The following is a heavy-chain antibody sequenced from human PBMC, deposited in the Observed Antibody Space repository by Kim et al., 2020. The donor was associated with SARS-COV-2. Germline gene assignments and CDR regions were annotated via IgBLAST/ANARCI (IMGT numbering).Heavy chain of an antibody. J-gene: IGHJ4*02. V-gene: IGHV3-7*01. D-gene: IGHD3-10*01. CDR1: GFTFSSYW. CDR2: IKQDGSEK. CDR3: ARVPHVLLWFGELPTIYYFDY. Sequence: GGSLRLSCAASGFTFSSYWMSWVRQAPGKGLEWVANIKQDGSEKYYVDSVKGRFTISRDNAKNSLYLQMNSLRAGDTAVYYCARVPHVLLWFGELPTIYYFDYWGQGTLVTVSS.